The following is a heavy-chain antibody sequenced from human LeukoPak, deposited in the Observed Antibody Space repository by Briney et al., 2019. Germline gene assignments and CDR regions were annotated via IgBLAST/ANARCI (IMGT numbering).Heavy chain of an antibody. V-gene: IGHV4-59*01. J-gene: IGHJ5*02. CDR2: IYYNGDT. CDR3: VRGPYGASISNWFDP. Sequence: SETLSLTCSVSGDSITGYSWSWLRQTPGKGLEWIGYIYYNGDTHYNPSLNSRLSISVDTPNNQFSLNLRSVTAADTAVYYCVRGPYGASISNWFDPWGQGLLVTVSS. CDR1: GDSITGYS. D-gene: IGHD4/OR15-4a*01.